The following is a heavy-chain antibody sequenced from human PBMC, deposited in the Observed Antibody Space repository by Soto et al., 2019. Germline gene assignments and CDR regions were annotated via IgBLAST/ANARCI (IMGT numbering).Heavy chain of an antibody. D-gene: IGHD2-2*01. Sequence: LRVSCAASGFIFSTYSMNWVRQAPGKGLEWVSSISSSSSSDYIYYADSVKGRFSISRDNAKNSLFLQMNSLRAEDTAVYYCARQGTSTKYYTMDVWGQGTTVTVSS. V-gene: IGHV3-21*01. CDR1: GFIFSTYS. CDR3: ARQGTSTKYYTMDV. J-gene: IGHJ6*02. CDR2: ISSSSSSDYI.